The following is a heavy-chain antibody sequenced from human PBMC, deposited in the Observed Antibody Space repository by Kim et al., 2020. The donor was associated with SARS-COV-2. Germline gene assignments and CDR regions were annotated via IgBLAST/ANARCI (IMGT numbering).Heavy chain of an antibody. CDR3: AQRPGYCSSTSCYEGVYYYYGMDV. CDR2: IIPILGIA. Sequence: SVKVSCKASGGTFSSYAISWVRQAPGQGLEWMGRIIPILGIANYAQKFQGRVTITADKSTSTAYMELSSLRSEDMAVYYCAQRPGYCSSTSCYEGVYYYYGMDVWGQGTTVTVSS. CDR1: GGTFSSYA. V-gene: IGHV1-69*04. J-gene: IGHJ6*02. D-gene: IGHD2-2*01.